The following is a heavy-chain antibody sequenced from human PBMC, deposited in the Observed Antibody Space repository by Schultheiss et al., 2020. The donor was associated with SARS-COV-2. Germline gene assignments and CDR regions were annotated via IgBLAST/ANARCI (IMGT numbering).Heavy chain of an antibody. CDR2: IYTSGST. D-gene: IGHD1-1*01. V-gene: IGHV4-59*10. Sequence: TETLSLTCAVYGGSFSGYYWSWIRQPPGKGLEWIGRIYTSGSTNYNPSLKSRVTMSVDTSKNQFSLKLSSVTAADTAVYYCARQDNNFDSWGQGILVTVSS. CDR3: ARQDNNFDS. J-gene: IGHJ4*02. CDR1: GGSFSGYY.